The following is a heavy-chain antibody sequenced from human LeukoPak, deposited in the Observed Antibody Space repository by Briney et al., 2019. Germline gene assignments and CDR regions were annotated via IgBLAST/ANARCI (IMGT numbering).Heavy chain of an antibody. CDR2: IIPILGIA. D-gene: IGHD6-13*01. V-gene: IGHV1-69*04. CDR1: GGTFSSYA. Sequence: SVKVSCKASGGTFSSYAISWVRQAPGQGLEWMGRIIPILGIANYAQKFQGRVTITADKSTSTAYMELSSLRSEDTAVYYCARGKGIAAAGFFDYWGQGTLVTVSS. J-gene: IGHJ4*02. CDR3: ARGKGIAAAGFFDY.